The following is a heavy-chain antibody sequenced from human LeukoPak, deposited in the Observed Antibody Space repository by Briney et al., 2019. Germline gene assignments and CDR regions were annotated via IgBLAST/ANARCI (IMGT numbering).Heavy chain of an antibody. CDR3: ARNPNPWNFRSWFEP. V-gene: IGHV4-59*08. CDR2: IYYTGST. D-gene: IGHD1-7*01. J-gene: IGHJ5*02. Sequence: SETLSLTCTVSGGSISGSYWSWIRQPPGKGLEWIGCIYYTGSTNYNPSLKSRATISLDASNNQLSLKLSSMSAADTAVYLCARNPNPWNFRSWFEPWGQGILVTVSS. CDR1: GGSISGSY.